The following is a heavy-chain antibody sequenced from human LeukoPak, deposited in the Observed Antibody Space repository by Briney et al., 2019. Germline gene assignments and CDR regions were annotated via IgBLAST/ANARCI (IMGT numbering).Heavy chain of an antibody. CDR1: GFTFTTYW. CDR2: INSDGSIT. V-gene: IGHV3-74*01. CDR3: ARDAVNTANAV. J-gene: IGHJ6*02. Sequence: GGSLRLSCAASGFTFTTYWMHCVRQAPGKGLVWVSHINSDGSITSYADSVKGRFTISRDNAKNTLYLQMNSLRAEDTAVYYCARDAVNTANAVWGQGTTVTVSS. D-gene: IGHD5-18*01.